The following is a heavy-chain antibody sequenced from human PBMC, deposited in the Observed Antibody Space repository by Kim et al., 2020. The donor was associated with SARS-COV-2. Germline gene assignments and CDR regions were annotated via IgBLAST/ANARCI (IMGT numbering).Heavy chain of an antibody. J-gene: IGHJ6*01. CDR3: AREAGMFGARLCASYYY. CDR1: GFTFSDYY. Sequence: GGSLRLSCAASGFTFSDYYMSWIRQAPGKGLEWVSCISSSSSSTNYADSVKGRFTISSDTAKTSLYLQMNSLSADATAVYYCAREAGMFGARLCASYYY. D-gene: IGHD3-10*02. CDR2: ISSSSSST. V-gene: IGHV3-11*05.